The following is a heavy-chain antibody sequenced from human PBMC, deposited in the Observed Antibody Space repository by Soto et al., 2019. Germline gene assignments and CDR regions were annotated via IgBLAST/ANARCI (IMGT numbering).Heavy chain of an antibody. Sequence: GGSLRLSCAASGFTFSSYAMHWVRQAPGKGLEWVAVISYDGSNKYYADSVKGRFTISRDNSKNTLYLQMNSLRAEDTAVYYCAGDELALFDYWGQGALVTVS. J-gene: IGHJ4*02. CDR3: AGDELALFDY. V-gene: IGHV3-30-3*01. CDR2: ISYDGSNK. D-gene: IGHD1-7*01. CDR1: GFTFSSYA.